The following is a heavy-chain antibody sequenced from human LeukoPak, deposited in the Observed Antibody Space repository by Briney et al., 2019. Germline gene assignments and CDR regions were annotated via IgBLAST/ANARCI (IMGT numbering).Heavy chain of an antibody. D-gene: IGHD2-21*02. J-gene: IGHJ4*02. Sequence: GALRLSCAASGFTFSSYAMSWVRQAPGKGLEWVSAISGSGGSTYYADSVKGRFTISRDNSKNTLYLQMNSLRAEDTAVYYCARVGYCGGDCYSSVGYFDYWGQGTLVTVSS. CDR3: ARVGYCGGDCYSSVGYFDY. V-gene: IGHV3-23*01. CDR1: GFTFSSYA. CDR2: ISGSGGST.